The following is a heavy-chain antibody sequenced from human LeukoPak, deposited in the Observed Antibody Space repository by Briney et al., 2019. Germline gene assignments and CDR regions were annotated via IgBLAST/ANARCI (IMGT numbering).Heavy chain of an antibody. Sequence: ASVKVSCKVFGYTLTELSMHWVRQAPGKGLEWMGGFDPEDGETIYAQKFQGRVTMTEDTPIDTTYMEVSSLRSEDTAVYFCAIAQNWKAGWFDPWGQGTLVTVSS. CDR2: FDPEDGET. D-gene: IGHD1-1*01. CDR1: GYTLTELS. V-gene: IGHV1-24*01. CDR3: AIAQNWKAGWFDP. J-gene: IGHJ5*02.